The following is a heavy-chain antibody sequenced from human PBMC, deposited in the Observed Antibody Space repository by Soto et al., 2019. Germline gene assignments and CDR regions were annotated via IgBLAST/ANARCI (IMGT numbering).Heavy chain of an antibody. J-gene: IGHJ2*01. D-gene: IGHD4-17*01. Sequence: PGGSLRLSCAASGFTFSSYSMNWVRQAPGKGLEWVSYISSSSSTIYYADSVKGRFTISRDNAKNSLYLQMNSLRDEDTAVYYCARDLVSPNYGGNSGWYFDLWGRGTLVTVSS. CDR2: ISSSSSTI. CDR1: GFTFSSYS. CDR3: ARDLVSPNYGGNSGWYFDL. V-gene: IGHV3-48*02.